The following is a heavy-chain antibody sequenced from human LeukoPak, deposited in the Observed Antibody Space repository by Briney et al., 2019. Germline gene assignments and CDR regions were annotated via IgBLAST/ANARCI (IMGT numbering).Heavy chain of an antibody. Sequence: GGSLRLSCAASGFTFSSYGMPWVRQAPGKGLEWVAVISYDGSNKYYADSVKGRFTISRDNSKNTLYLQMNSLRAEDTAVYYCAKDQGIAAAGTTAFDYWGQGTLVTVSS. CDR1: GFTFSSYG. V-gene: IGHV3-30*18. D-gene: IGHD6-13*01. CDR3: AKDQGIAAAGTTAFDY. J-gene: IGHJ4*02. CDR2: ISYDGSNK.